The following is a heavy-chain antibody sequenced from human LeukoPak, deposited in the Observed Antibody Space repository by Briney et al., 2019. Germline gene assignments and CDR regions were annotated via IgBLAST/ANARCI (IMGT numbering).Heavy chain of an antibody. CDR1: AFAFARHW. D-gene: IGHD5/OR15-5a*01. CDR2: IKQDGGEK. CDR3: ARLSGESTIYDY. J-gene: IGHJ4*02. V-gene: IGHV3-7*01. Sequence: GGSLRLSCVASAFAFARHWMSWVRQAPGKPLEWVATIKQDGGEKYYLDSVKGRFIISRDNARNSLSLQMDSLRVEDTAVYYCARLSGESTIYDYWGQGTLVTVSS.